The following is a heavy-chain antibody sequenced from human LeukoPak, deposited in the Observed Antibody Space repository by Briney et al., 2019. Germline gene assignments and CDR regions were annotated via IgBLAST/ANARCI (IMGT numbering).Heavy chain of an antibody. D-gene: IGHD2-15*01. CDR1: GGTFSSYA. J-gene: IGHJ4*02. Sequence: ASVKVSCKASGGTFSSYANSWVRQAPGQGLEWMGGIIPIFGTANYAQKFQGRVTITADESTSTAYMELSSLRSEDTAVYYCAGRYCSGGSCYLYYFDYWGQGTLVTVSS. CDR3: AGRYCSGGSCYLYYFDY. V-gene: IGHV1-69*13. CDR2: IIPIFGTA.